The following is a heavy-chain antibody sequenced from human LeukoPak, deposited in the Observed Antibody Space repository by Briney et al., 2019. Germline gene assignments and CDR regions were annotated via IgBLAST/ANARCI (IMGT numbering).Heavy chain of an antibody. CDR1: GFTFSSYS. CDR3: ARLRVGYSSSWYDLEY. V-gene: IGHV3-21*01. CDR2: VSSSSSYI. Sequence: GGSLRLSCAACGFTFSSYSMNWVRQAPGKGLEWVSSVSSSSSYIYYADSVKGRFTISRDNAKNSLYLQMNSLRAEDTAVYYCARLRVGYSSSWYDLEYWGQGTLVTVSS. J-gene: IGHJ4*02. D-gene: IGHD6-13*01.